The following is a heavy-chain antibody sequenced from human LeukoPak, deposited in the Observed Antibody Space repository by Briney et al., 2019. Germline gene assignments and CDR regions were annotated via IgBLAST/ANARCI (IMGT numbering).Heavy chain of an antibody. CDR3: AKTRTGSPGSFPNY. D-gene: IGHD2-8*02. CDR1: GFTFSSYA. J-gene: IGHJ4*01. Sequence: GGSLRLSCADSGFTFSSYAMQWVRQAPGKELEWVAVISYDGSNKYYADSVKGRFTISRDNSKNTLYLQMNSLRAEDTAVYYCAKTRTGSPGSFPNYWGHATLVTVSS. CDR2: ISYDGSNK. V-gene: IGHV3-30-3*02.